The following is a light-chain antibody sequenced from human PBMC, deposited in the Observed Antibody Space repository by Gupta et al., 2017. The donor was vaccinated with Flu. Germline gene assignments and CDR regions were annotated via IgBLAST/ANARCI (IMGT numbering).Light chain of an antibody. CDR2: EVS. J-gene: IGLJ1*01. V-gene: IGLV2-14*01. CDR1: RGDIGDYKY. Sequence: RGDIGDYKYVSWYQQFPDKAPSLIIYEVSNRPSRVSSRFSGSKSGNTASLTISGLQAEDEADYFCSSYSTSNTLVFGTGTQVSVL. CDR3: SSYSTSNTLV.